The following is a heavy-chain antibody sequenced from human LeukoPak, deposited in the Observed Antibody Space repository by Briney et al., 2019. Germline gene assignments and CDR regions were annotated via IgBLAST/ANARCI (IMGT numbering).Heavy chain of an antibody. CDR1: GFTVSSNY. CDR2: IYSGEST. J-gene: IGHJ3*02. Sequence: GGSLRLSCAASGFTVSSNYMSWVRQAPGKGLEWVSIIYSGESTYHADSVKGRFTITRDNSKNTLYLQMNSLRAEDTAVYYCARDSRPRYSYAPLSAFDIWGQGTRVTVSS. V-gene: IGHV3-66*01. CDR3: ARDSRPRYSYAPLSAFDI. D-gene: IGHD5-18*01.